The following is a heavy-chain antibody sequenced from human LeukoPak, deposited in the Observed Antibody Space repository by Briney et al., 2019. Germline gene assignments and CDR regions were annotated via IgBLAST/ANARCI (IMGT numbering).Heavy chain of an antibody. V-gene: IGHV3-23*01. CDR1: GFTFSSYA. D-gene: IGHD2-15*01. CDR3: AKFPTGYCSGGSCRPPDY. CDR2: ISGSGGST. J-gene: IGHJ4*02. Sequence: GGSLRLSCAASGFTFSSYAMSWVRQAPGKGLEWVSAISGSGGSTYYADSVKGRFTISRDNSKNTLYLQMNSLRAEDTAVYYCAKFPTGYCSGGSCRPPDYWGQGTLVTVSS.